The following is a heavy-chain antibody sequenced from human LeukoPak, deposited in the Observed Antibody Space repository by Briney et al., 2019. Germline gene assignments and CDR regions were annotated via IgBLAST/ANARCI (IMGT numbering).Heavy chain of an antibody. CDR3: ARDRFTRGVTTYLFDY. J-gene: IGHJ4*02. V-gene: IGHV1-18*01. CDR1: GYTFTSYG. D-gene: IGHD4-17*01. CDR2: ISAYNGNT. Sequence: GASVKVSCKASGYTFTSYGISWVRQAPGQGLEWMGWISAYNGNTNYAQKLQGRVTMTTDTSTSTAYMELRSLRSDDTAVYYCARDRFTRGVTTYLFDYRGQGTLVTVSS.